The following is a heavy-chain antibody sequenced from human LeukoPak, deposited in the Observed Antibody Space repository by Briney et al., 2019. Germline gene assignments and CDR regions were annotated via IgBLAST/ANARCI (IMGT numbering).Heavy chain of an antibody. CDR3: SRDLGQYDDTSDNWFDP. J-gene: IGHJ5*02. Sequence: GGSLRLSCAASGFTVSSNYMSWLRQAPGKGLEWVSVIYSGGSTYYADSVKGRFTISRDNATNTLNLHMNSLRAEDTAASYCSRDLGQYDDTSDNWFDPWGQGTLVTVSS. CDR1: GFTVSSNY. D-gene: IGHD3-22*01. V-gene: IGHV3-53*01. CDR2: IYSGGST.